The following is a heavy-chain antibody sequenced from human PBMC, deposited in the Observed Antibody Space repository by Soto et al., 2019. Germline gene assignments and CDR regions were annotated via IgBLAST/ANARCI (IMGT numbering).Heavy chain of an antibody. CDR3: ARSHDSSGYFPG. CDR2: IYYSGST. D-gene: IGHD3-22*01. CDR1: GGSISRYY. J-gene: IGHJ4*02. Sequence: QVQLQESGPGLVKPSETLSLTCTVSGGSISRYYWSWIRQPPGKGLEWIWYIYYSGSTNYNPSLKIRVAISVDTSKNQFSLRLSSVTAADTAVYYCARSHDSSGYFPGWGQGTLVTVSS. V-gene: IGHV4-59*08.